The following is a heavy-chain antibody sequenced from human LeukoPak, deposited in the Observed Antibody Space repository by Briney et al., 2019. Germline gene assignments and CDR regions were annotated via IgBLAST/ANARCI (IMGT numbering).Heavy chain of an antibody. CDR1: GFTFSNYA. J-gene: IGHJ5*01. CDR3: VKDPRDTYGTNWFVS. V-gene: IGHV3-23*01. D-gene: IGHD2-21*01. CDR2: ISGTGGAT. Sequence: GESLRLSCAASGFTFSNYAMNWVRQAPGRGLQWVSQISGTGGATWYAGFARDRFTISRDNSKKTLYLQMSGLRVEDTAMYYCVKDPRDTYGTNWFVSWGQGTLLIVSS.